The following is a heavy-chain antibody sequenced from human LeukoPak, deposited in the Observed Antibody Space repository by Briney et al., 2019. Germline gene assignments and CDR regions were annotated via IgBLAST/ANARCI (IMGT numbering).Heavy chain of an antibody. CDR3: VRGSRSAFDF. J-gene: IGHJ4*02. CDR2: INKDGSGT. V-gene: IGHV3-74*01. Sequence: GGSLRLSCAASAFTFSNYWMHWVRQAPGKGLVWVSGINKDGSGTSYADSVKGRFTISRDNAKNTLYLQMNSLRAEDTALYFCVRGSRSAFDFWGQGTLVTVSS. D-gene: IGHD5-12*01. CDR1: AFTFSNYW.